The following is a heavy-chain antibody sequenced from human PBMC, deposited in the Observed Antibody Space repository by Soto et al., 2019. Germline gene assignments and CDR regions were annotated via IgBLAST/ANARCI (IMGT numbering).Heavy chain of an antibody. D-gene: IGHD2-8*01. V-gene: IGHV3-74*01. J-gene: IGHJ4*02. CDR3: VGMHF. CDR2: INSDGTSA. Sequence: EVQLVESGGGVVQPGGSLRLSCAASGFTFSSYWMHWVRQAPGKGLVWVSRINSDGTSAGYADSVKGRFTVSRDNAKNTLLLQRNSLRTERTAMYYGVGMHFWGQGTLVTVSS. CDR1: GFTFSSYW.